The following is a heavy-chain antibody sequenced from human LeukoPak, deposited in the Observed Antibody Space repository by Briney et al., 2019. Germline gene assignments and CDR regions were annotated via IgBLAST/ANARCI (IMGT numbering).Heavy chain of an antibody. D-gene: IGHD5-18*01. CDR1: GFLFRSFA. CDR3: TRDPGGGYSPTWYEGLFKY. V-gene: IGHV3-23*01. J-gene: IGHJ4*02. Sequence: AGGSLRLSCAASGFLFRSFAMTWVRQAPGKGLQWVAAISGSGVSTYYVDSVRGRFTVSRDNSNDILYLQVNSLTVEDTAVYCCTRDPGGGYSPTWYEGLFKYWGQGTLLSVSS. CDR2: ISGSGVST.